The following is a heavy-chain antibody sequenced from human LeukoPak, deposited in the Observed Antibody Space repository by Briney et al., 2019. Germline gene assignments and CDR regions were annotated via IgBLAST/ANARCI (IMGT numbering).Heavy chain of an antibody. Sequence: GGSLRLFCAPSGFPFRCYLMHWVREAPGKGLEGVGFIRYDGSKKYYADSVKGRFTIPRDNSKNTLYLQMSSLSAEDTAVYYCARGGTTMIDPFDYWGQGTLVTVSS. J-gene: IGHJ4*02. CDR3: ARGGTTMIDPFDY. D-gene: IGHD3-22*01. V-gene: IGHV3-30*02. CDR2: IRYDGSKK. CDR1: GFPFRCYL.